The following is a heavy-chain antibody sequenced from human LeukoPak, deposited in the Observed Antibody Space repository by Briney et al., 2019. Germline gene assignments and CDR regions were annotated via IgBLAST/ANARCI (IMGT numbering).Heavy chain of an antibody. CDR1: GYTFTSYF. Sequence: ASVKVSCKASGYTFTSYFMHWVRQAPGQGLEWMGIINLSSGTATYTQKFQGRVTMTRDTSTGTVYMELSSLRSEDTAVYYCARGRVGVAGDYWGQGTLVTVSS. CDR2: INLSSGTA. V-gene: IGHV1-46*01. D-gene: IGHD6-19*01. CDR3: ARGRVGVAGDY. J-gene: IGHJ4*02.